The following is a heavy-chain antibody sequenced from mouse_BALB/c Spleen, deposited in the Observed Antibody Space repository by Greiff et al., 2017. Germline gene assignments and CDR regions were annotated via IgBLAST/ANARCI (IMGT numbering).Heavy chain of an antibody. CDR2: ISYDGSN. CDR1: GYSITSGYY. CDR3: ASDNGSAMDD. V-gene: IGHV3-6*02. D-gene: IGHD1-1*01. Sequence: EVQLQQSGPGLVKPSQSLSLTCSVTGYSITSGYYWNWIRQFPGNKLEWMGYISYDGSNNYNPSLKNRISITRDTSKNQFFLKLNSVTTEDTATYYCASDNGSAMDDWGQGTSVTVSS. J-gene: IGHJ4*01.